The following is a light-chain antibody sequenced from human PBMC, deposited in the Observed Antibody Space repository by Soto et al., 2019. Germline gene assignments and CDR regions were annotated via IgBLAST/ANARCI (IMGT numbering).Light chain of an antibody. J-gene: IGLJ1*01. V-gene: IGLV2-14*01. CDR2: EVS. CDR3: SSYTSSSTLV. CDR1: SSDVGGYNY. Sequence: QSALTQPASVSGSPGQSITISCTGTSSDVGGYNYVSWYQHNPGKAPKLMIYEVSHRPSGVSNRFSGSKAGNTASLTISGLQAEDEADHYCSSYTSSSTLVFRTGTKLTV.